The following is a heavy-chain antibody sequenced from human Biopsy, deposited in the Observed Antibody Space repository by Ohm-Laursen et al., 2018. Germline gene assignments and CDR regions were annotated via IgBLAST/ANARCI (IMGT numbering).Heavy chain of an antibody. Sequence: GTLSLTCSVSRDSISNYYWTWIRQSPGKGLEWIGYIYYTGSTNYNPSVKSRVTISVDTSKRQFYLELSSVTAADTAIYYCARVRGGFLEWFDYWGQGTLITVSS. CDR1: RDSISNYY. CDR2: IYYTGST. J-gene: IGHJ5*01. D-gene: IGHD3-3*01. CDR3: ARVRGGFLEWFDY. V-gene: IGHV4-59*01.